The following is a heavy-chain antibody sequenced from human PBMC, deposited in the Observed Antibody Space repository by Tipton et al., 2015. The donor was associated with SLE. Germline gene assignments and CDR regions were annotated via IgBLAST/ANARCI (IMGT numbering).Heavy chain of an antibody. D-gene: IGHD3-3*01. CDR2: IYYSGST. J-gene: IGHJ4*02. CDR1: GGSISSHY. V-gene: IGHV4-59*11. Sequence: LRLSCTVSGGSISSHYWSWIRQPPGKGLEWIGYIYYSGSTNYNPSLKSRVTISVDTSKNQFSLKLSSVTAADTAVYYCARVAYDSWSGYSYYFDYWGQGTLVTVSS. CDR3: ARVAYDSWSGYSYYFDY.